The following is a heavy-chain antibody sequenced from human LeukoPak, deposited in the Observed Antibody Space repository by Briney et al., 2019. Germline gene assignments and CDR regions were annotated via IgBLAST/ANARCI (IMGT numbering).Heavy chain of an antibody. Sequence: ASVKVSCKASGYTFTGYYMHWVRQAPGQGLEWMGWISAYNGNTNYAQKLQGRVTMTTDTSTSTAYMELRSLRSDDTAVYYCAATTYYYGSGSHFDIWGQGTMVTVSS. V-gene: IGHV1-18*04. D-gene: IGHD3-10*01. CDR1: GYTFTGYY. CDR3: AATTYYYGSGSHFDI. CDR2: ISAYNGNT. J-gene: IGHJ3*02.